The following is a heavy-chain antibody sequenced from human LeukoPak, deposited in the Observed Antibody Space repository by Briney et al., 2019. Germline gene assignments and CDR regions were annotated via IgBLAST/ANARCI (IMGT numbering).Heavy chain of an antibody. CDR3: ARGLSGLRYFDWLGSPYYYYMDV. Sequence: GSLRLSCAASGFTFSSYSMNWVRQAPGKGLEWVSYISGSGSTIYYADSVKGRFTISRDNAKNSLYLQMNSLRAEDTAVYYCARGLSGLRYFDWLGSPYYYYMDVWGKGTTVTVSS. V-gene: IGHV3-48*04. CDR1: GFTFSSYS. CDR2: ISGSGSTI. J-gene: IGHJ6*03. D-gene: IGHD3-9*01.